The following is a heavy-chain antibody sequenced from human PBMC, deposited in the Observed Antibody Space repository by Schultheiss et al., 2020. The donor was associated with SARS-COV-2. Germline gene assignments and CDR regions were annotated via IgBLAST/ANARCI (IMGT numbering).Heavy chain of an antibody. V-gene: IGHV3-7*01. Sequence: GESLKISCAASGFTFSSYWMSWVRQAPGKGLEWVANIKQDGSEKYYADSVKGRFTISRDNSKNTLYLQMNSLRAEDTAVYYCARDLEGYSGYEFPSYWGQGTLVTVSS. CDR1: GFTFSSYW. CDR3: ARDLEGYSGYEFPSY. CDR2: IKQDGSEK. D-gene: IGHD5-12*01. J-gene: IGHJ4*02.